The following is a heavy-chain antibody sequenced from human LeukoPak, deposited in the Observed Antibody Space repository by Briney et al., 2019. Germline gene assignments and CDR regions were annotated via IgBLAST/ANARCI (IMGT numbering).Heavy chain of an antibody. D-gene: IGHD2/OR15-2a*01. CDR1: GFTFSSYS. Sequence: GGSLRLFCAASGFTFSSYSMSRVRQTPGKGLEWVSAISGSGGSTYYADSVKGRFTISRDNTKNTLYLQMNSLRAEDTAVYYCAKDSAKKYDDYWGQGTLVTVSS. J-gene: IGHJ4*02. CDR3: AKDSAKKYDDY. CDR2: ISGSGGST. V-gene: IGHV3-23*01.